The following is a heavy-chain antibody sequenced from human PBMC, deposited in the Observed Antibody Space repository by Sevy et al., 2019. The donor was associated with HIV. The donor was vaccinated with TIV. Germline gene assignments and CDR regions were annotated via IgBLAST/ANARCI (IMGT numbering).Heavy chain of an antibody. J-gene: IGHJ6*02. CDR1: GFTFSSYW. CDR2: IKQDGSEK. CDR3: ARYITQYYYYGMDV. V-gene: IGHV3-7*03. Sequence: GESLKISCAASGFTFSSYWMSWVRQAPGKGLEWVANIKQDGSEKYYVDSVKGRFTISRDNAKNSLYLQMNSLRAEDTAVYYCARYITQYYYYGMDVWGQGTTVTVSS.